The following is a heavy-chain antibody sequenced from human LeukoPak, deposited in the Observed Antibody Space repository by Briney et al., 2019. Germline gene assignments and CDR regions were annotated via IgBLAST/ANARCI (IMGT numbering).Heavy chain of an antibody. CDR1: GFTFSSFA. Sequence: GGSLRLSCAAAGFTFSSFAMSWVRQAPGKGLEWVSAISGRGGSTYYADSVKGRFTISRDNSKNTLYLQMNSLRAEDTAVYYCAKIVVVPAAIGENYYYMDVWGKGTTVTVSS. CDR2: ISGRGGST. V-gene: IGHV3-23*01. J-gene: IGHJ6*03. D-gene: IGHD2-2*02. CDR3: AKIVVVPAAIGENYYYMDV.